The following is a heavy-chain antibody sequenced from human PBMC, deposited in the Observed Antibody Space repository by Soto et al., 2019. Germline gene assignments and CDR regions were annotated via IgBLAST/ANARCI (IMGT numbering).Heavy chain of an antibody. J-gene: IGHJ6*02. CDR3: ARSDRDYSYALNV. V-gene: IGHV3-23*01. Sequence: PGGSLRLSCAASGFRFSTYDMSWVRQAPGKGLEWVSVMSGSGSGTYYADSVKGRFTISRDTSKNTLYLQMDSLRTEDTAVYYCARSDRDYSYALNVRGQGTTVTVSS. CDR1: GFRFSTYD. D-gene: IGHD3-16*01. CDR2: MSGSGSGT.